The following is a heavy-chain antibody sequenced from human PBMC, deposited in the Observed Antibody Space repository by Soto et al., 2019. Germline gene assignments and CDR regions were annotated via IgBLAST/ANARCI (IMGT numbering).Heavy chain of an antibody. V-gene: IGHV3-11*05. Sequence: QVQLVESGGGLVKPGGSLRLSCAVSGFTFSDYYMTWIRQAPGKGLEWVSYISSSTSHTNYADSVKGRFTISRDNAKNSLFLQRNSLRAEDTAVYYCASGRGAAADYFDFWGQGTLVTVSS. J-gene: IGHJ4*02. CDR2: ISSSTSHT. CDR3: ASGRGAAADYFDF. D-gene: IGHD6-13*01. CDR1: GFTFSDYY.